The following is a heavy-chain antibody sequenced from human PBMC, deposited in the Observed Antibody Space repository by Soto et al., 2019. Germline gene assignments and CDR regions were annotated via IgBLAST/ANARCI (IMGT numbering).Heavy chain of an antibody. CDR1: GFTFSSYA. CDR2: ISYDGSNK. V-gene: IGHV3-30-3*01. Sequence: GGSLRLSCAASGFTFSSYAMHWVRQAPGKGLEWVAVISYDGSNKYYADSVKGRFTISRDNSKNTLYLQMNSLRAEDTAVYYCARARQLLDWFDPWGQGTLVTVSS. CDR3: ARARQLLDWFDP. J-gene: IGHJ5*02. D-gene: IGHD2-2*01.